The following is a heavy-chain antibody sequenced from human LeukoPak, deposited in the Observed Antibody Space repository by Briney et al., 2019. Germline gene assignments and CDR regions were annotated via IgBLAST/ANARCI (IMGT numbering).Heavy chain of an antibody. Sequence: PGGALRLSCAASGFTFINYSMSWVRQAPGKGLEWVSYITSSSSPTYYAGSVKGRFTISRDNAKNSLYLQMNSLRVEDTAVYYCARGGSSGSMIYWGQGTLVTVSS. CDR3: ARGGSSGSMIY. CDR2: ITSSSSPT. D-gene: IGHD3-22*01. J-gene: IGHJ4*02. CDR1: GFTFINYS. V-gene: IGHV3-48*01.